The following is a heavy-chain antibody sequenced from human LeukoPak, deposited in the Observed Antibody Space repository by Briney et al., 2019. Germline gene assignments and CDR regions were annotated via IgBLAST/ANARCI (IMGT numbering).Heavy chain of an antibody. D-gene: IGHD3-22*01. V-gene: IGHV1-18*01. CDR2: ISAYNGDT. J-gene: IGHJ5*02. CDR3: ARDPSNSSGYHAHFDP. Sequence: GASVKVSCKASGYTFTNHGISWVRQAPGQGLEWMGWISAYNGDTMYAQNLQGRVTMTTDTSTTTAYMELRSLRSDDTAMYYCARDPSNSSGYHAHFDPWGQGTLVTVSS. CDR1: GYTFTNHG.